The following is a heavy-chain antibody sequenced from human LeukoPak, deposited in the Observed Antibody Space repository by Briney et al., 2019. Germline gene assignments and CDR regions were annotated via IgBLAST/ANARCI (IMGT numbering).Heavy chain of an antibody. CDR3: AKASIAAAGGYFQH. D-gene: IGHD6-13*01. CDR2: ISGSGGNT. J-gene: IGHJ1*01. V-gene: IGHV3-23*01. Sequence: PGGSLRLSCAASGFTFSSYGMNWVRQAPGKGLEWVSTISGSGGNTYYADSVKGRFTISRDNSKNTLYLHMNSLRAEDTAVYYCAKASIAAAGGYFQHWGQGTLVTVSS. CDR1: GFTFSSYG.